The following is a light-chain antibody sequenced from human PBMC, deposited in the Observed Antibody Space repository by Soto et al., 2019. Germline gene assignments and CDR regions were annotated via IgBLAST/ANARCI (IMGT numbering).Light chain of an antibody. J-gene: IGKJ1*01. Sequence: DIVMTQSPDSLAVSLGERATIHCKSSQSVLSSSNNKNLLGWFQQKPGHPPRLLIYWTSTRESGVPHRFSGSESGTELTSPITGLQAEAVELNYYQPYYSPPLTFGQATTVQIK. CDR2: WTS. CDR3: QPYYSPPLT. V-gene: IGKV4-1*01. CDR1: QSVLSSSNNKNL.